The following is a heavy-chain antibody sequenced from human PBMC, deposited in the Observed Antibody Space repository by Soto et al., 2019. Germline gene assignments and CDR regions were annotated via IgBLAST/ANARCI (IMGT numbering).Heavy chain of an antibody. CDR3: AHGSCTSADCYPNPYLDY. CDR2: IYWDGDE. Sequence: QITLKESGPTLVNPTQTLTLTCTFSGFSLSTSAEGVGWIRQPPGKALEWLALIYWDGDECYSPSLKSRLTITKDTSKNQVVLTMTNMDPADTATYSCAHGSCTSADCYPNPYLDYWGQGILVTVSS. D-gene: IGHD2-2*01. CDR1: GFSLSTSAEG. V-gene: IGHV2-5*02. J-gene: IGHJ4*02.